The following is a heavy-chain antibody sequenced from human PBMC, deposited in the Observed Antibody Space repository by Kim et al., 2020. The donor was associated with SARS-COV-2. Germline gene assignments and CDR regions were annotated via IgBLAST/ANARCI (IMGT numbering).Heavy chain of an antibody. CDR2: INHSGST. Sequence: SETLSLTCAVYGGSFSGYYWSWIRQPPGKGLEWIGEINHSGSTNYNPSLKSRVTISVDTSKNQFSLKLSSVTAADTAVYYCARGFYYDSSAQGNYFDYWGQGTLVTVSS. CDR1: GGSFSGYY. J-gene: IGHJ4*02. D-gene: IGHD3-22*01. V-gene: IGHV4-34*01. CDR3: ARGFYYDSSAQGNYFDY.